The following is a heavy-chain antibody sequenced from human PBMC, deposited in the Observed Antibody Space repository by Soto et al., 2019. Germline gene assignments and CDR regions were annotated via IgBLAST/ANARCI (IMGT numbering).Heavy chain of an antibody. CDR2: IYYSGST. Sequence: QVQLQESGPGLVKPSQTLSLTCTVSGGSISSGDYYWSWIRQPPGKGLEWIGYIYYSGSTYYNPSLKRRVTISVDTSKNQLSLKLSSVTAADTAVYYCARDNIAVGAFDYWGQGTLVTVSS. D-gene: IGHD6-19*01. V-gene: IGHV4-30-4*01. CDR1: GGSISSGDYY. J-gene: IGHJ4*02. CDR3: ARDNIAVGAFDY.